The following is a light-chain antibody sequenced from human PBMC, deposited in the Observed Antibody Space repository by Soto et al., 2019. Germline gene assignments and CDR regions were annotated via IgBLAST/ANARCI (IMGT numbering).Light chain of an antibody. Sequence: QSALTQPAAVSGSPGQSITISCIGTSSDVGTYKFVSWFQVHPGETPKLIIYEGSKRPSGVSNRFSGSKSGDTASLTISGLRAEDEADYYCSSYTSTNTLVLFGGGTKVTVL. CDR2: EGS. CDR1: SSDVGTYKF. J-gene: IGLJ2*01. V-gene: IGLV2-14*02. CDR3: SSYTSTNTLVL.